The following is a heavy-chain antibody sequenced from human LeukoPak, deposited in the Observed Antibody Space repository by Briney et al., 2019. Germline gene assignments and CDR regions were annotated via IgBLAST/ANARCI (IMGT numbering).Heavy chain of an antibody. J-gene: IGHJ5*02. D-gene: IGHD5-18*01. Sequence: SETLSLTCAVYGGSFSGYYWSWIRQPPGKGLEWIGEINHSGSTNYNPSLKSRVTISVDTSKNQFSLKLSSVTAADTAVYYCARRIQLLLLGSLEGWFDPWGQGTLVTVSS. CDR2: INHSGST. CDR1: GGSFSGYY. V-gene: IGHV4-34*01. CDR3: ARRIQLLLLGSLEGWFDP.